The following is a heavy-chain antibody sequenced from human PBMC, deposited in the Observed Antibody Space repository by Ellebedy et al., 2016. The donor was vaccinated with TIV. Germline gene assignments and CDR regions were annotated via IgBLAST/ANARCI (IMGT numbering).Heavy chain of an antibody. Sequence: SETLSLTCAVYGGSFSGYYWSWIRQPPGKGLEWIGEINHSGSTNYNPSLKSRVTISVDTSKNQFSLKLSSVTAADTAVYYCARGGYYYDSSGYYYWGQGTLVTVSS. CDR1: GGSFSGYY. CDR2: INHSGST. J-gene: IGHJ4*02. D-gene: IGHD3-22*01. V-gene: IGHV4-34*01. CDR3: ARGGYYYDSSGYYY.